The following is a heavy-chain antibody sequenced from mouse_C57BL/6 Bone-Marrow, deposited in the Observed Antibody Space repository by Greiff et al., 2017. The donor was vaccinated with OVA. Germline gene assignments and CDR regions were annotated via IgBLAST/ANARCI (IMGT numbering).Heavy chain of an antibody. CDR1: GFTFSSYG. CDR2: ISSGGSYT. CDR3: ARRGYDYDGGVDY. Sequence: EVQVVESGGGLVKPGGSLKLSCAASGFTFSSYGMSWVRQTPDKRLEWVATISSGGSYTYYPDSVKGRFTISRDNAKNTLYLQMSSLKSEDTAMYYWARRGYDYDGGVDYWGQGTTLTVSS. V-gene: IGHV5-6*03. J-gene: IGHJ2*01. D-gene: IGHD2-4*01.